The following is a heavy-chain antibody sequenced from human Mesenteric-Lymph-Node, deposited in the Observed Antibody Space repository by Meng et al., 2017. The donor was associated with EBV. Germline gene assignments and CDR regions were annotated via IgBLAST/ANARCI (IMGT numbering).Heavy chain of an antibody. D-gene: IGHD1-14*01. CDR2: VIPVFGSP. CDR3: ARGWEITYYFDI. V-gene: IGHV1-69*01. J-gene: IGHJ4*02. Sequence: QGQLGQSGREVKKPGSSVKVSCKASGGSFNTHAINWVRQAPGQGLEWMGGVIPVFGSPFYAQNFQGRVTIAADESTNTVYLHLYSLRSEDTALYYCARGWEITYYFDIWGQGTLVTVSS. CDR1: GGSFNTHA.